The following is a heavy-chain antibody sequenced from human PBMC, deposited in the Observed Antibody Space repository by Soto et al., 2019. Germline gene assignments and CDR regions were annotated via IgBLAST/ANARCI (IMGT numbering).Heavy chain of an antibody. J-gene: IGHJ5*02. D-gene: IGHD2-15*01. CDR1: GGSISSGGYY. Sequence: QVQLQESGPGLVKPSQTLSLTCTVSGGSISSGGYYWSWIRQHPGKGLEWIGYIYYSGSTYYNPSLKSRVTISVDTSKNQFSLKLSSVTAADTAVYYCARTELIESYCSGGSCYDNWFDPWGQGTLVTVSS. CDR3: ARTELIESYCSGGSCYDNWFDP. CDR2: IYYSGST. V-gene: IGHV4-31*03.